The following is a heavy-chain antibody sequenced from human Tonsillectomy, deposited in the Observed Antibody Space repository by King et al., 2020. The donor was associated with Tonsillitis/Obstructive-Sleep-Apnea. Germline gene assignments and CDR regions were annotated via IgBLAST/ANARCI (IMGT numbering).Heavy chain of an antibody. D-gene: IGHD6-6*01. CDR3: AGHNTSSPNFDF. J-gene: IGHJ4*02. CDR1: EFVVSSNY. CDR2: IYSSGRT. Sequence: VQLVESGGGLVQTGGSLRLSCAASEFVVSSNYMTWVRQAPGKGLEWVSTIYSSGRTYHTDSVKGRFTISRDNSKNTVDLQMSSLRDEDTAVYYCAGHNTSSPNFDFWGQGTLVTVSS. V-gene: IGHV3-66*04.